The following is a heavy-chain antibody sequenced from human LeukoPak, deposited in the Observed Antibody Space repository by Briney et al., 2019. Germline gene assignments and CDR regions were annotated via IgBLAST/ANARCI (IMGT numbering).Heavy chain of an antibody. J-gene: IGHJ5*02. V-gene: IGHV4-59*12. CDR3: AKSLYGSWSYYNWFDP. Sequence: SETLSLTCTVSGGSISSYSWSWIRLPPGKGLEYIGYIYYSGSTNYNPSLKSRVTISIDTSKNQFSLKLSSVTAADTAVYYCAKSLYGSWSYYNWFDPWGQGTLVTVSS. D-gene: IGHD3-10*01. CDR1: GGSISSYS. CDR2: IYYSGST.